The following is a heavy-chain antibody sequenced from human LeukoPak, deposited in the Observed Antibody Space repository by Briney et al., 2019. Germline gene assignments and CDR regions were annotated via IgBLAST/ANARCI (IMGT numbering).Heavy chain of an antibody. CDR3: ARDYYGSGTETEY. Sequence: ASVKVSCKASGYTFTSYGSFWVRQPPGQGLEWMGWISAYNGNTNYAQRLQGRVTMTTDTSTSTAYMELRSLRSDDTAVYYCARDYYGSGTETEYWGQGTLVTVSS. CDR2: ISAYNGNT. V-gene: IGHV1-18*01. D-gene: IGHD3-10*01. CDR1: GYTFTSYG. J-gene: IGHJ4*02.